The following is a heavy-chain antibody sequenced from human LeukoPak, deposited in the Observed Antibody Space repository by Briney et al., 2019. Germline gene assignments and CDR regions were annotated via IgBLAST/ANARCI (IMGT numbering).Heavy chain of an antibody. CDR3: AREPPRERWFDT. Sequence: PGGSLRLSCTASGFIFSSYWMSWVRQAPGKGLEWAANIKYGGSEKYYVDSVKGRFTISRDNAKNSLFLQMNSLRAEDTAVYYCAREPPRERWFDTWGQGSLVTVYS. D-gene: IGHD1-1*01. V-gene: IGHV3-7*03. CDR2: IKYGGSEK. CDR1: GFIFSSYW. J-gene: IGHJ5*02.